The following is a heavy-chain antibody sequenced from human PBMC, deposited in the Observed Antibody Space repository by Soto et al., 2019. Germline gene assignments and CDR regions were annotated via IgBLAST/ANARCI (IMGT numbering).Heavy chain of an antibody. CDR1: GGTFSSYA. D-gene: IGHD3-22*01. J-gene: IGHJ4*02. CDR3: ASTFYYYDSSGYYLPHAPFDY. CDR2: IIPIFGTA. Sequence: ASVKVSCKASGGTFSSYAISWVRQAPGQGLEWMGGIIPIFGTANYAQKFQGRVTITADKSTSTAYMELSSLRSEDTAVYYCASTFYYYDSSGYYLPHAPFDYWGQGTLVTVSS. V-gene: IGHV1-69*06.